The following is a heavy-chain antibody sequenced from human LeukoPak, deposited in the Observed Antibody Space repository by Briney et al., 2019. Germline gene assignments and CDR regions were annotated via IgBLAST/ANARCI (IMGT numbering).Heavy chain of an antibody. CDR2: IKQDGSEK. CDR3: ARAGYCSSTSCYYYYYYMDV. V-gene: IGHV3-7*01. CDR1: GFTFSSYW. Sequence: GGSLRLSCAASGFTFSSYWMSWVRQAPGKGLEWVANIKQDGSEKYYVDSVKGRFTISRDNAKNSLHLQMNSLRAEDTAVYYCARAGYCSSTSCYYYYYYMDVWGKGTTVTVSS. D-gene: IGHD2-2*01. J-gene: IGHJ6*03.